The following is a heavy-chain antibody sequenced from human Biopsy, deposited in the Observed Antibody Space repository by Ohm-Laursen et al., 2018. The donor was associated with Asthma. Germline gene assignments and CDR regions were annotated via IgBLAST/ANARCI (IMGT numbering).Heavy chain of an antibody. V-gene: IGHV4-31*03. CDR3: ARTTYGHDGFDP. Sequence: SQTLSLTCTVSGDSITGGGCCWNWIRQHPGEGLEWIGYIHHSGTSYFNPSLKSRVSISLDTSKNQFSLSLTSVTAADTAVYYCARTTYGHDGFDPWGQGTLVTVSS. J-gene: IGHJ5*02. D-gene: IGHD4-17*01. CDR2: IHHSGTS. CDR1: GDSITGGGCC.